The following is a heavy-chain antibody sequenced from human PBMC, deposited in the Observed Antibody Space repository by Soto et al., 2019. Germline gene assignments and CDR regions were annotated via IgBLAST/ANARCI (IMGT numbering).Heavy chain of an antibody. V-gene: IGHV4-59*08. Sequence: LETHPHTCTVSGGSIISYYWIWIRQPPGKGLEWIGYIYYSGSTNYNPSLKSRVTISVDTSKNQFSLKLSSVTAADTAVYYCARHAVDYGDYNFDYWGQGTLVTVSS. CDR2: IYYSGST. CDR3: ARHAVDYGDYNFDY. J-gene: IGHJ4*02. CDR1: GGSIISYY. D-gene: IGHD4-17*01.